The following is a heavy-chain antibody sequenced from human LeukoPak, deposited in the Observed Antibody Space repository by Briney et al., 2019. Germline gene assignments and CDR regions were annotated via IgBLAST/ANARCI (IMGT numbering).Heavy chain of an antibody. J-gene: IGHJ6*04. CDR1: GFTFSSYE. CDR3: AELGITMIGGV. Sequence: GGSLRLSCAASGFTFSSYEMNWVRQAPGKGLEWVSYISSSGSTIYYADSVKGRFTISRDNAKNLLYLQMNSLRAEDTAVYYCAELGITMIGGVWGKGTTVTISS. V-gene: IGHV3-48*03. D-gene: IGHD3-10*02. CDR2: ISSSGSTI.